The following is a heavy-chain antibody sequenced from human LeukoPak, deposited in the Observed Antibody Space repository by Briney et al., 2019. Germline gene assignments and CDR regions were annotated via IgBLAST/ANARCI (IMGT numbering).Heavy chain of an antibody. CDR1: GFTFSSYA. J-gene: IGHJ4*02. D-gene: IGHD3-22*01. CDR3: TRTMIVVVKPFDY. Sequence: GGSLRLSCTASGFTFSSYAMSWFRQAPGKGLEWVGFIRSKAYGGTTEYAASVKGRFTISRDDSKSIAYLQMNSLKTEDTAVYYCTRTMIVVVKPFDYWGQGTLVTVSS. V-gene: IGHV3-49*03. CDR2: IRSKAYGGTT.